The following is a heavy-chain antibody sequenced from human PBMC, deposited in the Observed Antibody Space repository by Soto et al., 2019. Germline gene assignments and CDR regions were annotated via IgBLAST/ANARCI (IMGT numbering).Heavy chain of an antibody. D-gene: IGHD6-19*01. CDR2: ISCCGGST. J-gene: IGHJ1*01. Sequence: PGGSLRLSCEASGFNFKKFAMGWVRQAPGEGLAWVSGISCCGGSTFYADSVKGRFSLARDDSKNTLSLQLNSLRVEDTALYYCAKADGEQWLIPHLDNWGQGTQVTVSS. V-gene: IGHV3-23*01. CDR1: GFNFKKFA. CDR3: AKADGEQWLIPHLDN.